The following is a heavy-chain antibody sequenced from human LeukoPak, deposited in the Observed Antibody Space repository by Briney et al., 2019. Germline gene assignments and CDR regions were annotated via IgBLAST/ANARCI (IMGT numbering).Heavy chain of an antibody. V-gene: IGHV3-48*03. J-gene: IGHJ4*02. CDR3: ARERLSGSDY. D-gene: IGHD3-10*01. CDR1: GFTFSSYE. CDR2: IGRSGSII. Sequence: GGSLRLSCAASGFTFSSYEMNWVRQAPGKGLEWVSYIGRSGSIIYYADSVKGRFTISRDNAKNSLYLQMNSLRAEDTAIYCCARERLSGSDYWGQGTLSPSPQ.